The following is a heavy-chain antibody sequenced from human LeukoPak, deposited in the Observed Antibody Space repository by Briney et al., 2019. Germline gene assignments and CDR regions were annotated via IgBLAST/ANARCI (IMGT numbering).Heavy chain of an antibody. D-gene: IGHD2-2*01. CDR1: GGSINSGANY. Sequence: SETLSLTCTVSGGSINSGANYWGWTRQPPGKGLEWIASIFHGGSTYYNPSRKTRITISVDASKNQFSLRLSSVTAADTAVYYCARDGAGYCSSTSCRAGVDYWGQGTLVTVSS. V-gene: IGHV4-38-2*02. CDR3: ARDGAGYCSSTSCRAGVDY. J-gene: IGHJ4*02. CDR2: IFHGGST.